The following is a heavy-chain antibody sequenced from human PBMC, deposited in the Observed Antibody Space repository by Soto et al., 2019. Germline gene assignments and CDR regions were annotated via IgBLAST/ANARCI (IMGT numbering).Heavy chain of an antibody. D-gene: IGHD6-13*01. CDR1: EYTSTSHD. J-gene: IGHJ6*02. CDR3: ARVGSSWIRNGLDV. Sequence: QVQLVQSGAEVKKPGASVKVSCEASEYTSTSHDINWLRQAPGQGLEWMGWMNPNSGEAGYAQKFQGRVTMTRDMSISRAYMELSSLRSEDTAVYYCARVGSSWIRNGLDVWGQGTMVTVSS. V-gene: IGHV1-8*01. CDR2: MNPNSGEA.